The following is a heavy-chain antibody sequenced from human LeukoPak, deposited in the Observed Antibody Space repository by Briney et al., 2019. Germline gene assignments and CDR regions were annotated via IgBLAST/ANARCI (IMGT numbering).Heavy chain of an antibody. Sequence: GGSLRLSCAASGFTFSSYSMNWVRQAPGKGLEWVSYISSSSSTIYYADSVKGRFTISRDNAKNSLYLQMYSLRAEDTAVYYCARDHASPKDAFDIWGQGTMVTVSS. V-gene: IGHV3-48*01. D-gene: IGHD6-6*01. CDR3: ARDHASPKDAFDI. CDR2: ISSSSSTI. J-gene: IGHJ3*02. CDR1: GFTFSSYS.